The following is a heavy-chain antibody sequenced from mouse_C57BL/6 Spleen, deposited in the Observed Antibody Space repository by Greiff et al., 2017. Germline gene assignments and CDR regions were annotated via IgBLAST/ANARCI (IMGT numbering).Heavy chain of an antibody. CDR2: IDPSDSET. J-gene: IGHJ3*01. Sequence: VQLQQPGAELVRPGSSVKLSCKASGYTFTSYWMHWVKQRPIQGLEWIGNIDPSDSETHYNQKFKDKATVTVDKSSSTAYMQLSSLTSEDSAVYYGARLGYGNYEGFAYWGQGTLVTVSA. CDR3: ARLGYGNYEGFAY. D-gene: IGHD2-1*01. CDR1: GYTFTSYW. V-gene: IGHV1-52*01.